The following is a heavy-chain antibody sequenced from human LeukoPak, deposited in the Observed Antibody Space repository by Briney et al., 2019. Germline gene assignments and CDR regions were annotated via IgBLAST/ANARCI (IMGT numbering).Heavy chain of an antibody. CDR3: ARRDREVVTAILGDPRAEYFQH. Sequence: GESLKISCKGSGYSFTSYWIGWVRQMPGKGLEWMGIIYPGDSDTRYSPSFQGQVTISADKSISTAYLQWSSLKASDTAMYYCARRDREVVTAILGDPRAEYFQHWGQGTLVTVSS. J-gene: IGHJ1*01. V-gene: IGHV5-51*01. CDR1: GYSFTSYW. CDR2: IYPGDSDT. D-gene: IGHD2-21*02.